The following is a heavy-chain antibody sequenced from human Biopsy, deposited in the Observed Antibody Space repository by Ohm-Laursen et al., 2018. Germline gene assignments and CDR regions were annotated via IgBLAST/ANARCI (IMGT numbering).Heavy chain of an antibody. J-gene: IGHJ4*02. Sequence: SETLSLTCEVSGESFSDYYWSWIRQSPGKGLEWIGEINHRGRSSYSPSLQSRVTISVDASKNQFSLNMKSVTAADTAVYFCAREGRGLLPIRLTDFWGPGMMVTVSS. D-gene: IGHD3-10*01. CDR1: GESFSDYY. V-gene: IGHV4-34*01. CDR2: INHRGRS. CDR3: AREGRGLLPIRLTDF.